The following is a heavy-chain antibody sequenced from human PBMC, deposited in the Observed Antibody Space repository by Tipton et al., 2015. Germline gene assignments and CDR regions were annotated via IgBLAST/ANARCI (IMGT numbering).Heavy chain of an antibody. Sequence: TLSLTCTVSGGSVSSGSYYWSWIRQPPGKGLEWIGYIHYSGATKYNPSLKSRVTISVDTSKNQFSLNLNSVTAADTAVYYCARRAGYGDHFDYWGRGTLVTVSP. CDR1: GGSVSSGSYY. CDR3: ARRAGYGDHFDY. J-gene: IGHJ4*02. V-gene: IGHV4-61*01. D-gene: IGHD4-17*01. CDR2: IHYSGAT.